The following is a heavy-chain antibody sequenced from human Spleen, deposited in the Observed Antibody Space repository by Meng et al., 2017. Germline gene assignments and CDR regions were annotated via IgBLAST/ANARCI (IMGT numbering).Heavy chain of an antibody. D-gene: IGHD7-27*01. CDR2: IYWDDDK. Sequence: SGPTLVKPTQTLTLTCTFSGFSLSTSGVGVGWIRQPPGKALEWLALIYWDDDKRYSPSLKSRLTITKDTSKNQVVLTMTNMDPVDTATYYCAHTRGTGELDVRYYYGMDVWGQGTTVTVSS. J-gene: IGHJ6*02. V-gene: IGHV2-5*02. CDR3: AHTRGTGELDVRYYYGMDV. CDR1: GFSLSTSGVG.